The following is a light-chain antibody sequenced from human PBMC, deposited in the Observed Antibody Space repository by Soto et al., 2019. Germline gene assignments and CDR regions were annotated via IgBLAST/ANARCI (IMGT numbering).Light chain of an antibody. V-gene: IGLV2-14*01. Sequence: QSALTQPASVSGSPGQSITISCTGTSSDVGGYNLVSWYQQYPDKAPKLMIFDVNTRPSGVSNRFSGSKSGTSASLAITGLQAEDEADYYCQSYDSSLSGSIFGGGTKLTVL. CDR2: DVN. J-gene: IGLJ2*01. CDR3: QSYDSSLSGSI. CDR1: SSDVGGYNL.